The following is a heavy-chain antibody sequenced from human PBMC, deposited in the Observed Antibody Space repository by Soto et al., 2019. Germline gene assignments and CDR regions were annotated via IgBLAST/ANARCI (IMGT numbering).Heavy chain of an antibody. J-gene: IGHJ4*02. V-gene: IGHV1-69*13. CDR1: GGTFSSYA. Sequence: SVKVSCKASGGTFSSYAISWVRQAPGQGLEWMGGIIPIFGTADYAQKFQGRVTITADESTSTAYMELSSLRSEDTAVYYCARVRLEEDSSGYYSVPFLIQFDYWGPGTLVTVSS. CDR3: ARVRLEEDSSGYYSVPFLIQFDY. CDR2: IIPIFGTA. D-gene: IGHD3-22*01.